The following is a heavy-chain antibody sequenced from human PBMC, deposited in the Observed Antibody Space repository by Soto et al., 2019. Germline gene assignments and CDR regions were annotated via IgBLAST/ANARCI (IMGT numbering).Heavy chain of an antibody. CDR1: GYTLTELS. Sequence: GASVKVSCKVSGYTLTELSMHWVRQAPGKGLEWMGGFDPEDGETIYAQKFQGGVTMTEDTSTDTAYMELSSLRSEDTAVYYCATERITGTKNYYYYGMDVWGQGTTVTVSS. CDR2: FDPEDGET. J-gene: IGHJ6*02. D-gene: IGHD1-7*01. V-gene: IGHV1-24*01. CDR3: ATERITGTKNYYYYGMDV.